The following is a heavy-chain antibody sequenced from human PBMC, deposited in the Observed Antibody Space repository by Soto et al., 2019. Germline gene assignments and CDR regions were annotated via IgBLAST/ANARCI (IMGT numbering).Heavy chain of an antibody. J-gene: IGHJ6*02. CDR2: ISYDGSNK. Sequence: QVQLVESGGGVVQPGRSLRLSCAASGFTFSSYAMHWVRQAPGKGLEWVAVISYDGSNKYYADSVKGRFTISRDNSKNTLYLQMNSLRAEDTAVYYCARDLINQLVVTAERYYYYGMDVWGQGTTVTVSS. D-gene: IGHD2-21*02. CDR1: GFTFSSYA. V-gene: IGHV3-30-3*01. CDR3: ARDLINQLVVTAERYYYYGMDV.